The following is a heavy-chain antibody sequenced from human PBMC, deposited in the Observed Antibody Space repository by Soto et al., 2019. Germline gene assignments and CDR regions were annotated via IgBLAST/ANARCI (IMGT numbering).Heavy chain of an antibody. CDR3: ARDRPYGSGSYPHPPFDY. J-gene: IGHJ4*02. D-gene: IGHD3-10*01. Sequence: GGSLRLSCAASGFTFSSYGMHWVRQAPGKGLEWVAVIWYDGSNKYYADSVKGRFTISRDNSKNTLYLQMNSLRAEDTAVYYCARDRPYGSGSYPHPPFDYWGQGTLVTVSS. CDR2: IWYDGSNK. V-gene: IGHV3-33*01. CDR1: GFTFSSYG.